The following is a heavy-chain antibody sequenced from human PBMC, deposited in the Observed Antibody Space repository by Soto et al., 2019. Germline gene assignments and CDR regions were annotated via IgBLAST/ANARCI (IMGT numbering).Heavy chain of an antibody. J-gene: IGHJ5*02. Sequence: ASVKVSCKASGYTFTSYAMHWVRQAPGQRLEWMGWINAGNGNTKYSQKFQGRVTITRDTSASTAYMELSSLRSEDTAVYYCARSRRSLEWLVPGDQHWFDPWGQGTLVTVSS. CDR2: INAGNGNT. V-gene: IGHV1-3*01. CDR1: GYTFTSYA. D-gene: IGHD3-3*01. CDR3: ARSRRSLEWLVPGDQHWFDP.